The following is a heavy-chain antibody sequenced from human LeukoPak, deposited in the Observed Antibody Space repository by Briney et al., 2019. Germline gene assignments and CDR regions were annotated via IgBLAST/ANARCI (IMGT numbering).Heavy chain of an antibody. J-gene: IGHJ4*02. V-gene: IGHV3-74*01. CDR3: ARAKHREQLAPILVY. Sequence: GGSLRLSCAASGFTFSSYWMHWVRQAPGKGLVWVSRINTDGSSTNYADSVKGRFTISRDNAKNTLYLQMNRLTVEDTAVYYCARAKHREQLAPILVYWGQGTLVTVSS. CDR2: INTDGSST. CDR1: GFTFSSYW. D-gene: IGHD6-13*01.